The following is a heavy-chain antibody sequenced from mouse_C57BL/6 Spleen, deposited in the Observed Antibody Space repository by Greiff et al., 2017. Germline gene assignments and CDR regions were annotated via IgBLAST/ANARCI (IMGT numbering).Heavy chain of an antibody. CDR3: TTSLDY. CDR1: GFNIKDYY. Sequence: EVQLQQSGAELVKPGASVKLSCTASGFNIKDYYMHWVKQRTEQGLEWIGRIDPENGDTEYASKFQGKATITADTSSNTAYLQLSSLTSEDTAVYYCTTSLDYWGQGTSVTVSS. J-gene: IGHJ4*01. CDR2: IDPENGDT. V-gene: IGHV14-1*01.